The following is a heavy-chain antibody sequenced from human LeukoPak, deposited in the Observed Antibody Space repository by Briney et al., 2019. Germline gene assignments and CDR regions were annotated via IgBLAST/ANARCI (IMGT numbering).Heavy chain of an antibody. V-gene: IGHV3-23*01. CDR3: AKVLRLSFYDFWSGPNWFDP. CDR1: GFTFSSYA. CDR2: ISGSGGST. J-gene: IGHJ5*02. Sequence: PGGSLRLSCAASGFTFSSYAMSWVRQAPGKGLEWVSAISGSGGSTYYADSVKGRFTISRDNSKNTLYLQMNSLRAEDTAVYYCAKVLRLSFYDFWSGPNWFDPWGQGTLVTASS. D-gene: IGHD3-3*01.